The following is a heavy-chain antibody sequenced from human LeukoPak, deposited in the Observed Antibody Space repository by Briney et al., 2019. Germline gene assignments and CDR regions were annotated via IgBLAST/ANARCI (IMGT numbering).Heavy chain of an antibody. CDR2: IYYSGST. D-gene: IGHD6-19*01. Sequence: SETLSLTCTVSGGSISSYYWSWIRQPPGKGLEWIGYIYYSGSTNYNPSLKSRVTISEDTSKNQFSLKLSSVTAADTAVCYCARSPGIAVAGPFYYYYGMDVWGQGTTVTVSS. CDR1: GGSISSYY. V-gene: IGHV4-59*01. CDR3: ARSPGIAVAGPFYYYYGMDV. J-gene: IGHJ6*02.